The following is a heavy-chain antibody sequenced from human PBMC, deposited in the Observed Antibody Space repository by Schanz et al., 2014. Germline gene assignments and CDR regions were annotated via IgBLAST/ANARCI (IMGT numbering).Heavy chain of an antibody. D-gene: IGHD3-10*01. CDR3: ARVSMEFERGKSYYYYMDV. CDR2: MNPNSGNP. CDR1: GYTFISYG. J-gene: IGHJ6*03. Sequence: QVQLVQSGAEVKKPGASVKVSCKASGYTFISYGIKWVRQAPGQGLEWLGWMNPNSGNPGFAQKFQGRLTMTRDTSTSTVYMELSSLTSEDTAVYYCARVSMEFERGKSYYYYMDVWGRGTTVTVS. V-gene: IGHV1-8*02.